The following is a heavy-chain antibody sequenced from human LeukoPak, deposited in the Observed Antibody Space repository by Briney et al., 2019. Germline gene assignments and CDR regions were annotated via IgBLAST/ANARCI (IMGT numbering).Heavy chain of an antibody. CDR2: INHSGST. J-gene: IGHJ6*02. V-gene: IGHV4-34*01. CDR1: GGSLSGYY. CDR3: ARVPVTTDYYYGMDV. Sequence: SETLSLTCAVYGGSLSGYYWGWIRQPPGKGLEWIGEINHSGSTHYNPSLKSRVTISVDTSKNQFSLKLSSVTAADTAVYYCARVPVTTDYYYGMDVWGQGTTVTVSS. D-gene: IGHD4-11*01.